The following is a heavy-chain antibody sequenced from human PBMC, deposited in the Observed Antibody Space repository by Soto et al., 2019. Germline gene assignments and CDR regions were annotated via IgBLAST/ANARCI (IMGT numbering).Heavy chain of an antibody. D-gene: IGHD3-3*01. Sequence: PSETLSLTCTVSGGSVSSGDYYWSWIRQPPGKGLEWIGNIYYSGSTNYNPSLKSRATISVDTSKNQFSLKVSSATAADTAVYYCARVYDFWSGYYWFDPWGQGTLVTVSS. V-gene: IGHV4-61*08. CDR2: IYYSGST. CDR1: GGSVSSGDYY. J-gene: IGHJ5*02. CDR3: ARVYDFWSGYYWFDP.